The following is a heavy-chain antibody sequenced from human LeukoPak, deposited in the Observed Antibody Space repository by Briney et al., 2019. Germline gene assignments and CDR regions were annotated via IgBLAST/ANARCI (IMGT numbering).Heavy chain of an antibody. D-gene: IGHD1-26*01. CDR3: ACCGNTTRRRFAPPDY. CDR2: VYPGDSDT. V-gene: IGHV5-51*01. J-gene: IGHJ4*02. CDR1: GHRFTSYW. Sequence: GESLKISWKGSGHRFTSYWIGCVRQLPGKGLEWLGIVYPGDSDTRYSPSFQGQVTISADKSISTAYLQWSSLRASDTAIYYRACCGNTTRRRFAPPDYWGQGTMVTVSS.